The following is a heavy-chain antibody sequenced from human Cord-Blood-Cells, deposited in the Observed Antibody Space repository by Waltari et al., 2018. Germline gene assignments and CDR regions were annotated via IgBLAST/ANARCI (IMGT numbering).Heavy chain of an antibody. Sequence: QVQLVESGGGVVQPGRSLRLSCAASGFTFSSYGMHWVRQAPGTRLEWVAVIAYDGSNKYYADSVKGRFTISRDNSKNTLYLQMNSLRAEDTAVYYCAKDGGSSWSYYYYYYMDVWGKGTTVTVSS. CDR3: AKDGGSSWSYYYYYYMDV. J-gene: IGHJ6*03. CDR1: GFTFSSYG. D-gene: IGHD6-13*01. V-gene: IGHV3-30*18. CDR2: IAYDGSNK.